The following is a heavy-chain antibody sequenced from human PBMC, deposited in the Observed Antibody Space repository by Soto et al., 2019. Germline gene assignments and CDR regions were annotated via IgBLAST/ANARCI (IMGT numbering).Heavy chain of an antibody. J-gene: IGHJ5*02. CDR3: ARDSGIAVASRFDP. CDR1: GGSMSSVDYY. V-gene: IGHV4-30-4*01. D-gene: IGHD6-19*01. Sequence: QVQLQESGPGLVMPSQTLSLTCTVSGGSMSSVDYYWSWIRQPPGKGLEWIGHVFYTGSTDYNPSLKSRPTISVDTSKNQFSLKLSSVTAADTAVYYCARDSGIAVASRFDPWGQGTLVTVSS. CDR2: VFYTGST.